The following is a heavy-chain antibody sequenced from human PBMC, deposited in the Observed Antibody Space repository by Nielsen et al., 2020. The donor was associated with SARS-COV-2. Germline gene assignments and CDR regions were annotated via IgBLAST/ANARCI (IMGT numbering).Heavy chain of an antibody. J-gene: IGHJ3*02. CDR1: GGSISSYY. CDR3: ARDQLHGDYAFDI. CDR2: IYYSGST. D-gene: IGHD4-17*01. V-gene: IGHV4-59*01. Sequence: SETLSLTCTVSGGSISSYYWSWIRQPPGKGLEWIGYIYYSGSTNYNPSLKSRVTISVDTSKNQFSLKLSSVTAADTAVYYCARDQLHGDYAFDIWGQGTMVTVSS.